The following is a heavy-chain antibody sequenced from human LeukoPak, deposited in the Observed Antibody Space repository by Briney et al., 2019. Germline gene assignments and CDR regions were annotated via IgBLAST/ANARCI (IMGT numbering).Heavy chain of an antibody. V-gene: IGHV3-48*03. CDR2: ISSTGSTI. CDR1: GFTFSSYE. Sequence: PGGSLRLSCAASGFTFSSYEMNWVRQAPGKGLEWVSYISSTGSTIYYADSVKGRFTISRDNAKNSLYLQMNSLKASDTAMYYCARHVIYSHSSGYYSPGGFDYWGQGTLVTVSS. D-gene: IGHD3-22*01. J-gene: IGHJ4*02. CDR3: ARHVIYSHSSGYYSPGGFDY.